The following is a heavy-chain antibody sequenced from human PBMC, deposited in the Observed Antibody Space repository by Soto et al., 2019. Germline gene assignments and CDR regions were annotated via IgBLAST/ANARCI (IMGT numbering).Heavy chain of an antibody. Sequence: SLKISCKGSGYRFTSYWIGWVRQMPGKGLEWMGIIYPGDSDTRYSPPFQGQLTISADKSISTAYLQWSSLKASDTAMYYCARLLMDYYYGMDVWGQGTTVTVSS. CDR2: IYPGDSDT. CDR3: ARLLMDYYYGMDV. V-gene: IGHV5-51*01. J-gene: IGHJ6*02. CDR1: GYRFTSYW.